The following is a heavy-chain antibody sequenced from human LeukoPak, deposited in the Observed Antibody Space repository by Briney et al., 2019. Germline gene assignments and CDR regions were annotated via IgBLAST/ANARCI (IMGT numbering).Heavy chain of an antibody. D-gene: IGHD2-2*01. Sequence: EGSLRLSCAASGFTFSSYALSWVRQAPGKGLEWVSSLSGSDYKTYYADSVKGRFTISRDNSKNTVYLQMNSLRAEDTAVYYCAKDPYGTRYFDYLGQGTLVTVSS. CDR3: AKDPYGTRYFDY. J-gene: IGHJ4*02. CDR1: GFTFSSYA. CDR2: LSGSDYKT. V-gene: IGHV3-23*01.